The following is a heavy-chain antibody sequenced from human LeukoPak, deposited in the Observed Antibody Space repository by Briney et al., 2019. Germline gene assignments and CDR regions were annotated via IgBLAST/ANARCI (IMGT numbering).Heavy chain of an antibody. J-gene: IGHJ4*02. V-gene: IGHV4-34*01. CDR2: INHSGST. Sequence: SETLSLTCAVYGGSFSGYYWSWIRQPPGKGLEWIGEINHSGSTNYNPSLKSRVSISADTSKNHFSLKLSSVTAADTAVYYCTSRGWIVGLVDYWGQGTLVTVSS. D-gene: IGHD3-22*01. CDR1: GGSFSGYY. CDR3: TSRGWIVGLVDY.